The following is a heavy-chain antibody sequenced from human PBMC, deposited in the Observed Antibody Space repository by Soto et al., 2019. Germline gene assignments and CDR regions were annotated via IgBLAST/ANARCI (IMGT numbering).Heavy chain of an antibody. V-gene: IGHV1-2*04. Sequence: ASVKVSCKASGYTFTGYYMHWVRQAPGQGLEWMGWINPNSGGTNYAQKFQGWVTMTRDTSISTAYMELSRLRSDDTAVYYCARANDFWSGYYYFDYWGQGTLVTVSS. J-gene: IGHJ4*02. D-gene: IGHD3-3*01. CDR3: ARANDFWSGYYYFDY. CDR1: GYTFTGYY. CDR2: INPNSGGT.